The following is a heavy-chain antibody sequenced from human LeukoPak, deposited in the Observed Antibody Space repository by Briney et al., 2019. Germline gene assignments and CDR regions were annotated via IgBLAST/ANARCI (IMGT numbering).Heavy chain of an antibody. CDR3: AKDRSDSSSWYCVDV. V-gene: IGHV3-23*01. CDR1: GFTFSSYW. J-gene: IGHJ6*02. CDR2: ISGSGDNT. Sequence: GGSLRLSCIASGFTFSSYWMHWVRQDPRKGLEWVSGISGSGDNTYYADSVRGRFTISRDNSKNTLYLQMNSLRAEDTAVYYCAKDRSDSSSWYCVDVWGQGTTVTVSS. D-gene: IGHD3-22*01.